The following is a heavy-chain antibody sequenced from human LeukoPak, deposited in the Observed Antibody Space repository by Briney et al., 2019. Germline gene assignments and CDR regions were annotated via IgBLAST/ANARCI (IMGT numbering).Heavy chain of an antibody. CDR2: IYYSGYT. J-gene: IGHJ4*02. CDR1: GGSITSSSYY. CDR3: ARGDLGYCSGGSCFWHN. D-gene: IGHD2-15*01. V-gene: IGHV4-39*07. Sequence: SETLSITCTVSGGSITSSSYYWGWIRQSPGKGLEWIGSIYYSGYTYYNPSLKSRVTISVDASKNEFSLKLSSVTAADTAVYYCARGDLGYCSGGSCFWHNWGQGTPVTVSS.